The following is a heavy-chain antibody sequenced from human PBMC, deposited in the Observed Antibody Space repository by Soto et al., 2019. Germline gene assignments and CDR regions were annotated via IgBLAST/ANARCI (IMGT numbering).Heavy chain of an antibody. V-gene: IGHV3-33*01. CDR1: GFTFSDYG. CDR3: ARDRHYYFDY. Sequence: QVQLVESGGGVVQPGRSLRLSCAASGFTFSDYGMHWVRQAPGKVLERVAVMWYVGSHKYYADSVKGRFTISRDNSETPLYLQMTSLGAEDTAVYYCARDRHYYFDYGGQGTLVTVSS. CDR2: MWYVGSHK. J-gene: IGHJ4*02.